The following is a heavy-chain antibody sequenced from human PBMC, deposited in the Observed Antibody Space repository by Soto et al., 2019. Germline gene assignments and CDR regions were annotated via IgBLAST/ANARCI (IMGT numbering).Heavy chain of an antibody. V-gene: IGHV3-30-3*01. D-gene: IGHD3-3*01. CDR2: ISYDGSNK. CDR1: GFTFSSYS. J-gene: IGHJ6*02. Sequence: PGGSLRLSCAACGFTFSSYSMHWVRQAPCKGLEWVAVISYDGSNKYYADSVRGRFTISRDNSKNTLYLQMNSLRAEDTAVYYFARDPDPHYDFWRVPGYYGMDVWAQGNRGTVSS. CDR3: ARDPDPHYDFWRVPGYYGMDV.